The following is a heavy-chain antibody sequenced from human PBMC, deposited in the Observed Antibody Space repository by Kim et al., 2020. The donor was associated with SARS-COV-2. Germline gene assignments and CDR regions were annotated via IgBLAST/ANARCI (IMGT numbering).Heavy chain of an antibody. V-gene: IGHV5-51*01. CDR1: GYSFTSYW. Sequence: GASLKISCKGSGYSFTSYWIGWVRQMPGKGLEWMGIIYPGDSDTRYSPSFQGQVTISADKSISTAYLQWSSLKASDTAMYYCARDIVVVPAAIGGRHYYYYGMNVWGQGTTVTVSS. CDR3: ARDIVVVPAAIGGRHYYYYGMNV. D-gene: IGHD2-2*02. J-gene: IGHJ6*02. CDR2: IYPGDSDT.